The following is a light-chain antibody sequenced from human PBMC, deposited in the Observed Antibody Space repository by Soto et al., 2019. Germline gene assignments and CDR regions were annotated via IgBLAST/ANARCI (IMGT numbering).Light chain of an antibody. CDR2: EVI. Sequence: QSALTQPASVSGSPGQSITISCTGTSSDVGGYNFVSWYQQQPGKAPKLMIYEVINRPSGVSNRFSGSKSGNTASLTISGLQAEDEADYYCSSYTGRITPPYVFGTGTKLTVL. J-gene: IGLJ1*01. CDR1: SSDVGGYNF. V-gene: IGLV2-14*01. CDR3: SSYTGRITPPYV.